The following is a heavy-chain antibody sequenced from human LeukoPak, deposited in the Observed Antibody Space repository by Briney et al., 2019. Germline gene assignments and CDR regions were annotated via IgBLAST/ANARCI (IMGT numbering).Heavy chain of an antibody. V-gene: IGHV3-23*01. CDR2: ISGSGGST. Sequence: GGSLRLSCAASGFTFSSYAMNWVRQAPGEGLEWVSAISGSGGSTYYADSVKGRFTISRDNSKNTLYLQMNSLRAEDTAVYYCAKRGPGSYYSLDYWGQGTLVTVSS. J-gene: IGHJ4*02. CDR1: GFTFSSYA. D-gene: IGHD1-26*01. CDR3: AKRGPGSYYSLDY.